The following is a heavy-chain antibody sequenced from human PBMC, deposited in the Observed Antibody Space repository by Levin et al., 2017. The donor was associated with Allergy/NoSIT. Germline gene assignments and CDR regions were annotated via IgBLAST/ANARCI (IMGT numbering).Heavy chain of an antibody. Sequence: ASVKVSCKASGDTLRNLPIGWVRQAPGQGLEWLGGIIPIFTTTNYAQKFQGRITITADESTNTAYMELNRLTNEDTAVYYCARQGIGTSEVGRFGPWGQGTLVTVSS. CDR3: ARQGIGTSEVGRFGP. CDR1: GDTLRNLP. J-gene: IGHJ5*02. D-gene: IGHD2-15*01. V-gene: IGHV1-69*13. CDR2: IIPIFTTT.